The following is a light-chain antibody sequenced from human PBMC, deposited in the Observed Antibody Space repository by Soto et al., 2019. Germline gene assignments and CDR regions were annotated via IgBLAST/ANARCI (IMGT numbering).Light chain of an antibody. Sequence: ENVLTQSPGTLSLSPGETATLSCRASQSVSSSYLAWYQQKPGQAPRLLIYGASSRATGIPDRFSGSGSGTDFTLTISRQEPEDFAMYYCHQYGSSPPVTFGQGTRLEIK. CDR3: HQYGSSPPVT. CDR2: GAS. CDR1: QSVSSSY. J-gene: IGKJ5*01. V-gene: IGKV3-20*01.